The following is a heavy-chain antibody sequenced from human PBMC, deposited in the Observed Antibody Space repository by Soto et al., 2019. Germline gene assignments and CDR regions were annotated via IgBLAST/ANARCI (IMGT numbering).Heavy chain of an antibody. J-gene: IGHJ5*02. CDR2: IYYSGST. CDR3: ARAPITGTTVWFDP. D-gene: IGHD1-7*01. V-gene: IGHV4-30-4*01. Sequence: SETLSLTCTVSGGSIRSGDHYWSWIRQSPGKGLEWIGYIYYSGSTYYNPSPKSRLDISVDGSKNQFSLKLSSVTAADTAVYYCARAPITGTTVWFDPWGQGTLVTVSS. CDR1: GGSIRSGDHY.